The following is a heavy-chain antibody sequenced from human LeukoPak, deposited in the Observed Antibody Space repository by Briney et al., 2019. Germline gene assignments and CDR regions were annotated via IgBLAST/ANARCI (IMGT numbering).Heavy chain of an antibody. CDR2: ISWNSGSI. V-gene: IGHV3-9*01. J-gene: IGHJ3*02. CDR1: GFTFDDYA. D-gene: IGHD6-19*01. CDR3: AKDKGSSGWYSYGAFDI. Sequence: GGSLRLSCAASGFTFDDYAMHWVRQAPGKGLEWVSGISWNSGSIGYADSVKGRFTISRDNAKNSLYLQMNSLRAEDTALYYCAKDKGSSGWYSYGAFDIWGQGTMVTVSS.